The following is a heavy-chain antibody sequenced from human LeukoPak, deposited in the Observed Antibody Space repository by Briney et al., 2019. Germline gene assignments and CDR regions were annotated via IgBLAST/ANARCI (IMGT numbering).Heavy chain of an antibody. V-gene: IGHV3-23*01. CDR3: AKDLGAGGGSAFNY. CDR2: VSGDGANT. D-gene: IGHD3-10*01. CDR1: GFIFSNYA. J-gene: IGHJ4*02. Sequence: GGSLRLSCAASGFIFSNYAMSWVRQAPGKGLEWVSAVSGDGANTYYTDSVKGRFTISKDNSKSTLSLQMNSLRAEDTAIYYCAKDLGAGGGSAFNYWGQGALVTVSS.